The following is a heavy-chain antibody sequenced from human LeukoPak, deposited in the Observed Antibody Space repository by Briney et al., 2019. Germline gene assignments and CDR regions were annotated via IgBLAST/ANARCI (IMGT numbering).Heavy chain of an antibody. CDR1: GGSISSYY. D-gene: IGHD2-2*01. Sequence: PETLSLTCTVPGGSISSYYWSWIRQPAGKGLEFVGRTHTSGRTDYNPSLRGRLTMLLDTSQNQFSLRLTSVTAADTAVYYCARTILPAQNAGAFDIWGPGTMVTVAS. CDR2: THTSGRT. V-gene: IGHV4-4*07. J-gene: IGHJ3*02. CDR3: ARTILPAQNAGAFDI.